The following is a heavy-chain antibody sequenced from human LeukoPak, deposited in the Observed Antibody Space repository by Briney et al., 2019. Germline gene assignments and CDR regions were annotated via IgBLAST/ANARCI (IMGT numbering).Heavy chain of an antibody. Sequence: ASVKVSCKASGYTFTGYYMHWVRQAPGQGLEWMGWINPNSGGTNYAQKFQGRVTMTRDTSISTAYMELSRLRSDDTAVYYCARESLMPALSIAAAGTDFDYWGQGTLVTVSS. D-gene: IGHD6-13*01. J-gene: IGHJ4*02. CDR3: ARESLMPALSIAAAGTDFDY. V-gene: IGHV1-2*02. CDR1: GYTFTGYY. CDR2: INPNSGGT.